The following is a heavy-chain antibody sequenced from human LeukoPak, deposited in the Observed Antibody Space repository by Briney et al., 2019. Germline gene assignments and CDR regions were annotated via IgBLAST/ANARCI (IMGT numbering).Heavy chain of an antibody. J-gene: IGHJ4*02. CDR3: ARSGNYYDTSGLLY. V-gene: IGHV3-48*02. CDR2: ISSSSITL. Sequence: GGSLRLSCAASGVMKTYSMNWVRQAPGKGLEWLSYISSSSITLNYADSVKGRFTISRDNAKNLVFLHMNSLRDEDTAVYYCARSGNYYDTSGLLYWGQGALVIVSS. D-gene: IGHD3-22*01. CDR1: GVMKTYS.